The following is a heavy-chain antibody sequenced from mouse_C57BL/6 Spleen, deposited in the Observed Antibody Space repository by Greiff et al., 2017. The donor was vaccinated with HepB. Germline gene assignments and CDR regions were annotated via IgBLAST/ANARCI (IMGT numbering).Heavy chain of an antibody. J-gene: IGHJ4*01. Sequence: QVQLQQPGAELVMPGASVKLSCKASGYTFTSYWMHWVKQRPGQGLEWIGEIDPSDSYTNYNPKFKGKSPLTVDKSSSTAYLQLSSLTSEDAAVYYCARGYNTTVEGYYAMDYWGQGTSVTVSS. CDR2: IDPSDSYT. V-gene: IGHV1-69*01. D-gene: IGHD1-1*01. CDR3: ARGYNTTVEGYYAMDY. CDR1: GYTFTSYW.